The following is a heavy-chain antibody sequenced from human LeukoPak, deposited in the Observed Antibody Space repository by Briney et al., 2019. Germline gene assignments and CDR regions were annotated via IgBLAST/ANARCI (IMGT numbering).Heavy chain of an antibody. V-gene: IGHV3-30*03. J-gene: IGHJ4*02. CDR2: ISYDGSNE. CDR3: AGPLSGSYHFDY. D-gene: IGHD1-26*01. Sequence: PGGSLRLSCAASGFTLSSYGMHWVRQAPGKGLEWVAVISYDGSNEYYADSVKGRFTISRDNSKNTLYLQMNSLRAEDTAVYYCAGPLSGSYHFDYWGQGTLVTVSS. CDR1: GFTLSSYG.